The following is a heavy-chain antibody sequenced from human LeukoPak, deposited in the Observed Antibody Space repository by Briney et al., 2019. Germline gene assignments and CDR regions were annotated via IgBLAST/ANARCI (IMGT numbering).Heavy chain of an antibody. CDR2: ISSSGSTI. V-gene: IGHV3-48*03. CDR3: ARAGYSSSWYEYYFDY. D-gene: IGHD6-13*01. CDR1: GFTFSSYE. J-gene: IGHJ4*02. Sequence: GGSLRLSCAASGFTFSSYEMNWVRQAPGKGLEWVSYISSSGSTIYYADSVKGRFTISRDNAKNSLYLQMNSLRAEDTAVYYCARAGYSSSWYEYYFDYWGQGTLVTVSS.